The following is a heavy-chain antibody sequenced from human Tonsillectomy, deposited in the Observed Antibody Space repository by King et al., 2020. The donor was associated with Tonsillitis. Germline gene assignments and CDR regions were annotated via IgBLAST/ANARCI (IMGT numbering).Heavy chain of an antibody. CDR3: ARSGIPAADWYFDL. CDR2: VYYSGST. J-gene: IGHJ2*01. V-gene: IGHV4-59*08. D-gene: IGHD6-13*01. CDR1: GDSISSSY. Sequence: QLQESGPGLVKPSETLSLTCSVSGDSISSSYWSWVRQPPGQGLEWIGYVYYSGSTYYNPSLSSRVTISVDTSKNYFSLRLSSVTAADTAVYYCARSGIPAADWYFDLWGRGTLVTVSS.